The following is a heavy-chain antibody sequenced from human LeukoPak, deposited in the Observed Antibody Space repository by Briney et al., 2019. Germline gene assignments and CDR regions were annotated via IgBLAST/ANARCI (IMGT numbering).Heavy chain of an antibody. CDR1: GFSFSSYD. J-gene: IGHJ4*02. V-gene: IGHV3-30*18. D-gene: IGHD3-10*01. CDR2: ISYDGINK. CDR3: AKTINYNSGSYSDY. Sequence: PGRSLRLSCAASGFSFSSYDMHWVRQAPGKGLEWVAVISYDGINKYYADSVKGRFTISRDNSKNTLYLQMNSLRAEDTAMYYCAKTINYNSGSYSDYWGQGTLVTVSS.